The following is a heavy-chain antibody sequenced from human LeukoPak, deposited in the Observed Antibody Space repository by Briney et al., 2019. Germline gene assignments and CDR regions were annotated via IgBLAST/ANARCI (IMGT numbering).Heavy chain of an antibody. CDR2: INPSGGST. D-gene: IGHD4-23*01. J-gene: IGHJ5*02. V-gene: IGHV1-46*01. CDR1: GYTFTSYY. Sequence: ASVKVSCKASGYTFTSYYMRWVRQAPGQGLEWMGIINPSGGSTSYAQKFQGRVTMTRDMSTSTDYMELSSLRFEDTAVYYCARDNSVEDTAWWFDPWGQGTLVTVSS. CDR3: ARDNSVEDTAWWFDP.